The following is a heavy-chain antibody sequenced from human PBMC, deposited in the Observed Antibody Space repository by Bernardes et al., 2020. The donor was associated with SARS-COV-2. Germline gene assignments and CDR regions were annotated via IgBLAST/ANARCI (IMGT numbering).Heavy chain of an antibody. D-gene: IGHD5-12*01. CDR2: INGGGSSV. CDR3: TRGPLSGYGSFGV. Sequence: GILRLSCAASGFSFSDYWMHWVRQAPGKGLMWVSRINGGGSSVNYADSVKGRFTISRDNAKNTLYLQMSSLSAEDTAVYYCTRGPLSGYGSFGVWGQGTLVTVSS. CDR1: GFSFSDYW. V-gene: IGHV3-74*01. J-gene: IGHJ4*02.